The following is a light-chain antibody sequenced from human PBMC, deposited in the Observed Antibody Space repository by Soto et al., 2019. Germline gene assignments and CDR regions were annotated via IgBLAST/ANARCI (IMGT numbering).Light chain of an antibody. Sequence: QSALTQPPSASGSPGQSVTISCTGTSSDVGGYNYVSWYQQHPGKAPKLMIYEVSKRPSGVPDRISGSKSGNTASLTVSGLQAEDEADYYCSSYAGSNNFGVFGTGTKLTVL. J-gene: IGLJ1*01. CDR3: SSYAGSNNFGV. CDR2: EVS. V-gene: IGLV2-8*01. CDR1: SSDVGGYNY.